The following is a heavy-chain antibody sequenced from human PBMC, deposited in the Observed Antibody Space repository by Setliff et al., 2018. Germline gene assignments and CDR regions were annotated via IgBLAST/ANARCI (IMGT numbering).Heavy chain of an antibody. D-gene: IGHD3-22*01. CDR2: VRFDGSHT. CDR1: GFTFSSFG. V-gene: IGHV3-30*02. CDR3: AKSVTMIVPGAFDI. Sequence: SCAASGFTFSSFGMYWVRQAPGKGLEWVAYVRFDGSHTYYGDSVKGRFTISRDLSTNTLYLQMNSLRPEDAAVYYCAKSVTMIVPGAFDIRGQGTKVTVSS. J-gene: IGHJ3*02.